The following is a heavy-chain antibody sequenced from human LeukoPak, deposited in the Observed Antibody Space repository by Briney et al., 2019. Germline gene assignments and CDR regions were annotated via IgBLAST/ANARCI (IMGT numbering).Heavy chain of an antibody. D-gene: IGHD2-2*01. CDR1: GGSISSYY. CDR3: ARHVWGGYCSSTSCRVPLFDP. CDR2: IYTSGST. J-gene: IGHJ5*02. Sequence: PSETLSLTCTVSGGSISSYYWSWIRQPPGKGLEWIGYIYTSGSTNYNPSLKSRVTISVDTSKNQFSLKLSSVTAADTAVYYRARHVWGGYCSSTSCRVPLFDPWGQGTLVTVSS. V-gene: IGHV4-4*09.